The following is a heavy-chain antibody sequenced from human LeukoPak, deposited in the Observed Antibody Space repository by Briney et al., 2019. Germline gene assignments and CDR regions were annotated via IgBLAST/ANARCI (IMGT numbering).Heavy chain of an antibody. D-gene: IGHD2-15*01. J-gene: IGHJ5*02. Sequence: PSETLSLTCSVSGYSIRHGYYWGWVRQPPGKGLEWIGSMFHSGSAYYNPSLKSRVTIPIDTSKNQFSLKLSSVTAADTAVYYYARGLVVVVAALYWFDPWGQGTLVTVSS. CDR1: GYSIRHGYY. V-gene: IGHV4-38-2*02. CDR2: MFHSGSA. CDR3: ARGLVVVVAALYWFDP.